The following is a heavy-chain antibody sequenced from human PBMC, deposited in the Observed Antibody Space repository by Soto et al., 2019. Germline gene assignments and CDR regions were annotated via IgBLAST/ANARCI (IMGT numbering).Heavy chain of an antibody. D-gene: IGHD3-10*01. CDR1: RDTFSFYT. Sequence: QVLLVQSGAEVKKPGSSVKVSCTASRDTFSFYTISWVRQAPGQGPEWMGRFIPMVSMSDYARRFQGRATITADTATSRVYMQLHSLRSEDTAVYYCATNYGAGSTHFDHWGQGTLITVSS. CDR2: FIPMVSMS. J-gene: IGHJ4*02. CDR3: ATNYGAGSTHFDH. V-gene: IGHV1-69*02.